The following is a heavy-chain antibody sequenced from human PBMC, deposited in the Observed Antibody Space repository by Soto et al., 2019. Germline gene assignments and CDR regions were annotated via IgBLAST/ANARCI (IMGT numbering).Heavy chain of an antibody. V-gene: IGHV1-69*13. CDR1: GGTFSSYA. CDR2: IIPIFGTA. D-gene: IGHD3-22*01. CDR3: ASSYYYDSSGYYSLGY. Sequence: SVKVSCKASGGTFSSYAISWVRQAPGQGLEWMGGIIPIFGTANYAQKFQGRVTITADESTSTAYMELSSLRSEDTAVYYCASSYYYDSSGYYSLGYWGQGTLVTVSS. J-gene: IGHJ4*02.